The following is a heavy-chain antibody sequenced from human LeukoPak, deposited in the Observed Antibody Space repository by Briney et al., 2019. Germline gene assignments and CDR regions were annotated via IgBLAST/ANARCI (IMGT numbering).Heavy chain of an antibody. CDR2: IKQDGSEK. V-gene: IGHV3-7*01. D-gene: IGHD6-13*01. J-gene: IGHJ4*02. Sequence: AGGSLRLSCAASGFTFSSYWMSWVRQAPGKGLEWVANIKQDGSEKYYVESVKGRFTISRDNAKNSLYLQMNSLRAEDTAVYYCARDRPSGYSSSWYGEYYFDYWGQGTLVTVSS. CDR1: GFTFSSYW. CDR3: ARDRPSGYSSSWYGEYYFDY.